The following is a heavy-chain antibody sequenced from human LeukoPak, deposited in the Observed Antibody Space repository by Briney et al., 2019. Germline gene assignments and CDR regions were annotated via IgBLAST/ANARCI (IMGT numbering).Heavy chain of an antibody. CDR2: IRYDGSNK. CDR3: AKDKSVAKSWSAWELLSGYFDY. V-gene: IGHV3-30*02. D-gene: IGHD1-26*01. J-gene: IGHJ4*02. Sequence: GGSLRLSCAASGFTFSSYGMHWVRQAPGKGLEWVAFIRYDGSNKYYADSVKGRFTISRDNSKNTLYLQMNSLRAEDTAVYYCAKDKSVAKSWSAWELLSGYFDYWGQGTLVTVSS. CDR1: GFTFSSYG.